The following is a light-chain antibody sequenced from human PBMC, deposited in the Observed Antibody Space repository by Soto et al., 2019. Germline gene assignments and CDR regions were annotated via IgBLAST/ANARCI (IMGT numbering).Light chain of an antibody. Sequence: DVVMTQSPLSLPVTLGQPASISCKSTQGLVYSDGNIYLNWFHQRPGQSPRRLIHKISDRDSGVPDRFSGSGSGTDFTLEISRVEAEDVGIYYCMQGTHWPFTFGQGTRLEIK. J-gene: IGKJ5*01. CDR2: KIS. CDR3: MQGTHWPFT. V-gene: IGKV2-30*01. CDR1: QGLVYSDGNIY.